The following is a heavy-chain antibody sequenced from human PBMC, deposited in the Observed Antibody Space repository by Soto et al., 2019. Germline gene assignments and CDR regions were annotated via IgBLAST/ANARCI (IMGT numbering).Heavy chain of an antibody. CDR3: AKDRSRSYGSGYPLGYFDS. CDR1: GFTXTNYV. CDR2: IHAGNGNT. Sequence: GXSXKVSCMTFGFTXTNYVLFLVRQAPGQSLEWVGWIHAGNGNTESSEKLQGRVTLTTDTSASTAYMELSSLRSEDTALYYCAKDRSRSYGSGYPLGYFDSWGQGTLVPVS. V-gene: IGHV1-3*01. J-gene: IGHJ4*02. D-gene: IGHD3-22*01.